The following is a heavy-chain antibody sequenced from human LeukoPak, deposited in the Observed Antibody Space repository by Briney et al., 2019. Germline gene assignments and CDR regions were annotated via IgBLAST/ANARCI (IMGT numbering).Heavy chain of an antibody. J-gene: IGHJ3*02. D-gene: IGHD6-13*01. CDR2: INHSGST. CDR1: GGSFSGYY. CDR3: ARHDGYSSSWYRKHDAFDI. Sequence: SETLSLTCAVYGGSFSGYYWSWIRQPPGKGLEWIGEINHSGSTNYNPSLKSRVTISVDTSKNQFSLKLSSVTAADTAVYYCARHDGYSSSWYRKHDAFDIWGQGTMVTVSS. V-gene: IGHV4-34*01.